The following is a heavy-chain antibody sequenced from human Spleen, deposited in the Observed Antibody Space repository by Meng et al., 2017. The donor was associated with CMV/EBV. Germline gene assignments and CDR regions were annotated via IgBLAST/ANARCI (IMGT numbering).Heavy chain of an antibody. CDR1: GFTFDDYG. CDR3: ARVIDSSVID. Sequence: GGSLRLSCAASGFTFDDYGMSWVRQAPGKGLEWVSGINGVGGSTDYADSVRGRFIISRDNAKNSLYLQMNSLRAEDTAVYYCARVIDSSVIDWGQGTLVTVSS. CDR2: INGVGGST. D-gene: IGHD3-22*01. V-gene: IGHV3-20*04. J-gene: IGHJ4*02.